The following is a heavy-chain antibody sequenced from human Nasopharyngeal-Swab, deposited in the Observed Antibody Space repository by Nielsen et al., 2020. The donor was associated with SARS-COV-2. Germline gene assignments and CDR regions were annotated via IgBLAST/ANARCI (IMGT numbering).Heavy chain of an antibody. V-gene: IGHV4-59*11. J-gene: IGHJ4*02. CDR1: GDSLSNHY. D-gene: IGHD5-12*01. CDR2: IPGGGTT. CDR3: ARVYSDHDSVYVDY. Sequence: SETLSLTSFVSGDSLSNHYCSRIRQPPGKALQWIGYIPGGGTTYYGYPLKSRVSIPVATSQRQFSLTLRSVTAADTAVYYCARVYSDHDSVYVDYWGQGTLVTVSS.